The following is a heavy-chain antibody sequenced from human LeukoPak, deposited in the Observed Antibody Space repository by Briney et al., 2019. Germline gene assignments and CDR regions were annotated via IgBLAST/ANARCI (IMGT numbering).Heavy chain of an antibody. V-gene: IGHV4-34*01. D-gene: IGHD3-10*01. CDR3: ARATTVRGRPLKY. J-gene: IGHJ4*02. CDR2: INHSGST. Sequence: GSLRLSCAASGFTFSSYSMNWVRQAPGKGLEWIGEINHSGSTYCNPSLKSRVTISLDTSKSQFSLKLTSVTAADTAVYYCARATTVRGRPLKYWGQGTLVTVSS. CDR1: GFTFSSYS.